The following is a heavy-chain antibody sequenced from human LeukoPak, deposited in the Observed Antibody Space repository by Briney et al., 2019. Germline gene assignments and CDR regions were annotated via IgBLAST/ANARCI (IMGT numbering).Heavy chain of an antibody. CDR3: AKGPEVRGVIVILKTGEKGALDY. V-gene: IGHV3-30*02. D-gene: IGHD3-10*01. CDR2: IRYDGSNK. J-gene: IGHJ4*02. CDR1: GFTFSTYG. Sequence: PGGSLRLSCAASGFTFSTYGMHWVRQAPGKGLEWVAFIRYDGSNKYYADSVKGRFTISRDNSKNTLYLQMSSLRAEDTAVYYCAKGPEVRGVIVILKTGEKGALDYWGQGTLVTASS.